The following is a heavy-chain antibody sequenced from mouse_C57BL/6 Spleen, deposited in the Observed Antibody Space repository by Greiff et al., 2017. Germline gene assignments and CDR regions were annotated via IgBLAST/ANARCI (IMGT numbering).Heavy chain of an antibody. CDR2: ISDGGSYT. V-gene: IGHV5-4*01. J-gene: IGHJ2*01. D-gene: IGHD2-3*01. CDR3: ARDQTDGYYDY. CDR1: GFTFSSYA. Sequence: DVQLVESGGGLVKPGGSLKLSCAASGFTFSSYAMSWVRQTPEKRLEWVATISDGGSYTYYPDNVKGRFTISRDNAKNNLYLQMSHLKSEDTAMYYSARDQTDGYYDYWGQGTTLTVSS.